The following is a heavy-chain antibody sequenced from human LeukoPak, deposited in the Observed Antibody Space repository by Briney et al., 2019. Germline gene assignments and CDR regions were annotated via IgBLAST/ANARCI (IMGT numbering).Heavy chain of an antibody. Sequence: APVKVSCKASGYTFTSYDINWVRQATGQGLEWMGWMNPNSGNTGYAQKFQGRVTMTRNTSISTAYMELSSLRSEDTAVYYCARGPASGYDPHFDYWGQGTLVTISS. D-gene: IGHD5-12*01. CDR2: MNPNSGNT. V-gene: IGHV1-8*01. CDR3: ARGPASGYDPHFDY. CDR1: GYTFTSYD. J-gene: IGHJ4*02.